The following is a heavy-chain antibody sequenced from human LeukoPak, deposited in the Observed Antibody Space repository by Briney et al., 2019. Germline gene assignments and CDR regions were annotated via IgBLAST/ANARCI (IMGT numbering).Heavy chain of an antibody. CDR1: GFVFSTYA. D-gene: IGHD5-24*01. CDR3: ARDLFSGAEMATLDY. CDR2: INGNGDYT. J-gene: IGHJ4*02. V-gene: IGHV3-64*01. Sequence: GGSLRLSCAASGFVFSTYAIHWVRHVPGKGLEYISGINGNGDYTDYANSVKGRFTISRDNFKNTVYLQMGSLRAEDMAVYYCARDLFSGAEMATLDYWGQGTLVTVSS.